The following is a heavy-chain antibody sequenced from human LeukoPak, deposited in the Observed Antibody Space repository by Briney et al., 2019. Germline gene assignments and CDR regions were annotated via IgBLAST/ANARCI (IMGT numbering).Heavy chain of an antibody. CDR3: ARDNNGDY. CDR1: GFTFSNYA. CDR2: ISYDESNK. J-gene: IGHJ4*02. D-gene: IGHD1/OR15-1a*01. Sequence: GGSLRLSCAASGFTFSNYAMHWLRQAPGKGLEWVAVISYDESNKYYADSVKGRFTISRDNSKNTLYLQMNSLRAEDTAVYYCARDNNGDYWGQGTLVTVSS. V-gene: IGHV3-30*04.